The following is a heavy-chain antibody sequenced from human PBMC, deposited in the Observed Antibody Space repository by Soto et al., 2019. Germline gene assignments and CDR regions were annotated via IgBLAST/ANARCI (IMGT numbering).Heavy chain of an antibody. J-gene: IGHJ5*02. D-gene: IGHD2-2*01. CDR2: INHSGST. V-gene: IGHV4-34*01. CDR1: GGSFSGYY. Sequence: SETLSLTCAVYGGSFSGYYWSWIRQPPGKGLEWIGEINHSGSTNYNPSLKSRVTISVDTSKNQFSLKLSSVTAADTAVYYCARQRYQANWFDPWGQGTLVTVSS. CDR3: ARQRYQANWFDP.